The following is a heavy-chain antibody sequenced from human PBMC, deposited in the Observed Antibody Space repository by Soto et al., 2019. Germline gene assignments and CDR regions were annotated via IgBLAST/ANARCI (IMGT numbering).Heavy chain of an antibody. J-gene: IGHJ5*02. CDR2: ITYDGGDK. CDR3: AKMRLIWVSREYFFGS. D-gene: IGHD3-3*01. V-gene: IGHV3-30*18. Sequence: QVQLVESGGGVVQPGRSLRLSCAASGFTFTNFGLHWVRQAPGKGLEWVALITYDGGDKKYAASVQGRFTISRDISKNSVYLQMNSLRPEDTAVYYCAKMRLIWVSREYFFGSWGQGTLVSVSS. CDR1: GFTFTNFG.